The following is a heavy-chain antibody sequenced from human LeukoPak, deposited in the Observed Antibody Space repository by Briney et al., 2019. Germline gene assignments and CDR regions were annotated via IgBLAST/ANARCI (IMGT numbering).Heavy chain of an antibody. V-gene: IGHV4-59*01. Sequence: SETLSLACTVSGGSISTYYWSWIRQPPGKGLGWIGYIYYSGSTNYNPSLKSRVTISVDKSKNQFSLKLSSVTAADTAVYYCARGHSYYYDSSAYYPDFDYWGQGTLVTVSS. J-gene: IGHJ4*02. CDR3: ARGHSYYYDSSAYYPDFDY. CDR1: GGSISTYY. CDR2: IYYSGST. D-gene: IGHD3-22*01.